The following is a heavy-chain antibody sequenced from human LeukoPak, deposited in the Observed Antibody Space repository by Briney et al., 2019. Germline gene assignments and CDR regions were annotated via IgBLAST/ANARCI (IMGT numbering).Heavy chain of an antibody. D-gene: IGHD4-17*01. J-gene: IGHJ6*03. CDR1: GGSISSYY. V-gene: IGHV4-59*01. CDR2: IYYSGST. Sequence: SETLSLTCTVSGGSISSYYWSWIRQPPGKGLEWIGYIYYSGSTNYNPSLKSRVTISVDTSKNQFSLKLSSLTAADTAVYYCTRSRTTYYYYYIDVWGKGTTVTVSS. CDR3: TRSRTTYYYYYIDV.